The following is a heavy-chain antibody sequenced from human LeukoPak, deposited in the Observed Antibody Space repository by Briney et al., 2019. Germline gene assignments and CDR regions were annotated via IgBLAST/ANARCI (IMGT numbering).Heavy chain of an antibody. V-gene: IGHV1-2*02. CDR3: ARGRDIVVVPAATQNDY. Sequence: GASVNVSCKASGYTFTGYYMHWVRQAPGQGLEWMGRINPNSGGTNYTQKFQGRVTMTRDTSISTAYMELSRLRSDDTAVYYCARGRDIVVVPAATQNDYWGQGTLVTVSS. J-gene: IGHJ4*02. CDR1: GYTFTGYY. D-gene: IGHD2-2*01. CDR2: INPNSGGT.